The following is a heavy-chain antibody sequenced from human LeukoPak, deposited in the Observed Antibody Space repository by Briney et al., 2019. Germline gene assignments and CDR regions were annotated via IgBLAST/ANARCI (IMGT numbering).Heavy chain of an antibody. V-gene: IGHV3-7*05. D-gene: IGHD2-21*01. CDR3: ARTIHY. J-gene: IGHJ4*02. CDR2: IKEDGSGT. Sequence: PGGSLRLSCAASGFTFSNYWMNWVRQAPGKGLEWVGRIKEDGSGTTYVDTVKGRFTISRDNAKSSLYLQMDSLRAEDTALYYCARTIHYWGQGTLVTVS. CDR1: GFTFSNYW.